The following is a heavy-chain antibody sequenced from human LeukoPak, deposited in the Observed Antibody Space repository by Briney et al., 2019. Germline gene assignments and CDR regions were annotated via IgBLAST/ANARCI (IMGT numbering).Heavy chain of an antibody. D-gene: IGHD3-10*01. J-gene: IGHJ4*02. V-gene: IGHV4-39*01. CDR3: ARQAGGY. Sequence: SETLSLTCTVSSGSISTSNYYWSWIRQPPGKGLEWIGEMNHSGSTNYNPSLKSRVTISVDTSKNQFSLKLSSVTAADTAVYYCARQAGGYWGQGTLVTVSS. CDR1: SGSISTSNYY. CDR2: MNHSGST.